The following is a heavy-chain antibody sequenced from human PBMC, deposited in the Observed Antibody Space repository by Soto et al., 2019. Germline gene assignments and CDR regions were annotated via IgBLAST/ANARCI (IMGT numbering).Heavy chain of an antibody. J-gene: IGHJ4*02. CDR1: GGSISTSSYY. CDR3: ARDYDRSGDY. D-gene: IGHD3-22*01. Sequence: QLQLQESGPGLVKPSETLSLTCTVSGGSISTSSYYWGWIRQPPGKGLEWIGSIYYSGSTYYNPSLKSRVTISVDTSKNQFSLKLSSVTAADTAVAYCARDYDRSGDYWGQGTLVTVSS. CDR2: IYYSGST. V-gene: IGHV4-39*01.